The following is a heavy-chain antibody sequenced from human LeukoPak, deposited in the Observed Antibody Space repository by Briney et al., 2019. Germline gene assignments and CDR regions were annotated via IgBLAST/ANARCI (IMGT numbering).Heavy chain of an antibody. CDR3: ARTRPTVEGWGFDY. CDR2: ISAYNGDT. J-gene: IGHJ4*02. Sequence: ASVKVSCKASSYTFTSYGITWVRQAPGQGLEWMGWISAYNGDTKYAQKLQGRVTLTTDTSTSTAYMELRSLRSDDTAVYYCARTRPTVEGWGFDYWGQGTLVTVSS. D-gene: IGHD4-23*01. V-gene: IGHV1-18*01. CDR1: SYTFTSYG.